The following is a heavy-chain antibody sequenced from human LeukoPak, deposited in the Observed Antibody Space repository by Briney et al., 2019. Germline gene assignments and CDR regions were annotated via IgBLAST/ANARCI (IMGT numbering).Heavy chain of an antibody. V-gene: IGHV3-48*01. CDR2: ISGSGFTI. D-gene: IGHD4-11*01. CDR3: ARGVPKTSYYYYYMDV. J-gene: IGHJ6*03. CDR1: GFTLSNYS. Sequence: GGSLRLSCAVSGFTLSNYSMNWVRQAPGKGLEWISYISGSGFTIHYADSVKGRFTVSRDNAKNSLYLQMNSLRAEDTAVYYCARGVPKTSYYYYYMDVWGKGTTVTVSS.